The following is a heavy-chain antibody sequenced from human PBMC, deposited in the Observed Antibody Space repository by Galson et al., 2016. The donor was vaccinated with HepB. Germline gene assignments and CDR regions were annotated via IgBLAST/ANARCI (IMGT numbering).Heavy chain of an antibody. CDR2: IKQDGSEK. CDR1: GFIFSTYW. V-gene: IGHV3-7*01. J-gene: IGHJ4*02. Sequence: SLRLSCAASGFIFSTYWMSWVRQAPGKGLEWVANIKQDGSEKYYVDSVKGRFTISRDNAKNSLYVQMNSLRVEDTAVYYCARDPGYITAAPFFDYWGQGTLVTVSS. CDR3: ARDPGYITAAPFFDY. D-gene: IGHD5-24*01.